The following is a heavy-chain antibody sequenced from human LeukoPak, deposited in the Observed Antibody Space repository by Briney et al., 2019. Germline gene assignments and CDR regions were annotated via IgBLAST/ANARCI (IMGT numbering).Heavy chain of an antibody. CDR2: ISSSGSTI. CDR3: AELGITMIGGV. V-gene: IGHV3-48*04. J-gene: IGHJ6*04. D-gene: IGHD3-10*02. CDR1: GFTFSSYS. Sequence: GGSLRLSCAASGFTFSSYSMNWVRQAPGKGLEWVSYISSSGSTIYYADSVKGRFTISRDNAKNSLYLQMNSMRAEDTAVYYCAELGITMIGGVWGEGTTVTISS.